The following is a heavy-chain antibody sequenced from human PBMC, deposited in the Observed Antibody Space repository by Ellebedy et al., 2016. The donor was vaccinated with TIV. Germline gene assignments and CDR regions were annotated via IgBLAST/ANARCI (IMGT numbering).Heavy chain of an antibody. CDR2: INPGDSDI. CDR1: GYTFTSFW. V-gene: IGHV5-51*01. Sequence: PGGSLRLSCKGSGYTFTSFWIGWVRQMPGEGLEWMGIINPGDSDIRYSPSFQGQVTISADKSISTAYLQWSSLKASDTAIYYCARHKSGCFRSAFDIWGQGTMVTVSS. D-gene: IGHD1-26*01. J-gene: IGHJ3*02. CDR3: ARHKSGCFRSAFDI.